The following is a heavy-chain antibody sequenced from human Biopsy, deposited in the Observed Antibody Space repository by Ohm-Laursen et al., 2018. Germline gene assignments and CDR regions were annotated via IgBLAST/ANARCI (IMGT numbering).Heavy chain of an antibody. D-gene: IGHD3-10*01. CDR1: DGSISNIINY. Sequence: SETLSLTCTVTDGSISNIINYWGWIRQPLGKGLEWLGSIYPTGITNYKPSLKSRVTISVNTSNNQFSQKLSSPTAADTAVYYCARHSFGSGRDFWGQGTLVTVSS. J-gene: IGHJ4*02. CDR3: ARHSFGSGRDF. V-gene: IGHV4-39*01. CDR2: IYPTGIT.